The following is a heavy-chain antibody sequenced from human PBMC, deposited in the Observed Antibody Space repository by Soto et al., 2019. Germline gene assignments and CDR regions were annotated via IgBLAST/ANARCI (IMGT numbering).Heavy chain of an antibody. J-gene: IGHJ4*02. CDR3: GANRGGGGY. Sequence: EVQLVESGGGLIQPGGSLRLSCAVSGFTVSNNYMSWVRQAPGKGLEGVSVIYSGGYTAYGDSVKGRFTISRDNSKNTKYLQMKGRDPDDPAVYYGGANRGGGGYWGQGTLVTVSS. CDR1: GFTVSNNY. V-gene: IGHV3-53*01. CDR2: IYSGGYT. D-gene: IGHD7-27*01.